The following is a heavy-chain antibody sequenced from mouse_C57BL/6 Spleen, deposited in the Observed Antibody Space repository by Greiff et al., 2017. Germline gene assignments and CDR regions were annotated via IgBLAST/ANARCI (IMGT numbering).Heavy chain of an antibody. CDR1: GFNIKDYY. Sequence: VQLQQSGAELVKPGASVKLSCTASGFNIKDYYMHWVKQRPEQGLDWIGRIDPEDGETKYTPKFQGKATITADTSSNTAYLQLSSLTSEDSAVYYCASPSDGYDGSFFDYWGQGTLVTVSA. CDR3: ASPSDGYDGSFFDY. D-gene: IGHD1-1*01. V-gene: IGHV14-2*01. CDR2: IDPEDGET. J-gene: IGHJ3*01.